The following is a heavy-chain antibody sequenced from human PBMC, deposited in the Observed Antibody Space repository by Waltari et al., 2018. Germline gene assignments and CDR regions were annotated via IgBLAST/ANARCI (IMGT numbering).Heavy chain of an antibody. CDR3: AGRGDWLPLDAFDI. CDR1: GGSISRSAYY. J-gene: IGHJ3*02. Sequence: QLQLQESGPGLVKSSETLSLTCAVSGGSISRSAYYWVWLRQPPGKELEWIGSIYPSGDTYYQGSLESRVRVSLDRSTNHFSMTLRSVTAADAAVDYCAGRGDWLPLDAFDIWGQGTVVTVSS. CDR2: IYPSGDT. D-gene: IGHD2-15*01. V-gene: IGHV4-39*02.